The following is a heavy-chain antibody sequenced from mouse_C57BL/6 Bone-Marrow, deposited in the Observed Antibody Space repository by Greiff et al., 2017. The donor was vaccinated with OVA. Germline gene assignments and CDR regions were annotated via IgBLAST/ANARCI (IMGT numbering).Heavy chain of an antibody. V-gene: IGHV1-82*01. CDR2: IYPGDGDT. J-gene: IGHJ3*01. Sequence: VQLQESGPELVKPGASVKISCKASGYAFSSSWMNWVKQRPGKGLEWIGRIYPGDGDTNYNGKFKGKATLTADKSSSTAYMQLSSLTSEDSAVYFCARPYGYYVAWFAYWGQGTLVTVSA. D-gene: IGHD2-3*01. CDR1: GYAFSSSW. CDR3: ARPYGYYVAWFAY.